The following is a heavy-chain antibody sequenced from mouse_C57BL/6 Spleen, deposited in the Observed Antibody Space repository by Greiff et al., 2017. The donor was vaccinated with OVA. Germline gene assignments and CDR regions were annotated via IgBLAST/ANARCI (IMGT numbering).Heavy chain of an antibody. CDR2: ISDGGSYT. D-gene: IGHD2-5*01. V-gene: IGHV5-4*01. CDR1: GFAFSSYA. Sequence: EVQLVESGGGLVKPGGSLKLSCAASGFAFSSYAMSWVRQTPEKRLEWVATISDGGSYTYYPDNVKGRFTISRDNAKNNLYLQMSRLKSEDTAMSYCARELYYSNYASYALEYWGQGASVTVAS. CDR3: ARELYYSNYASYALEY. J-gene: IGHJ4*01.